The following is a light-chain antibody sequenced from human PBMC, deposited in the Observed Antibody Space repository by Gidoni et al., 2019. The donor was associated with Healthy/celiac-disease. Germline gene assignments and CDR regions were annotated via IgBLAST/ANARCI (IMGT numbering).Light chain of an antibody. CDR2: AAS. Sequence: DIQLTQSPSFLSASVGDRVTITCRASQGISSYFAWYQQKPGKAPKLLIYAASTLQSGVPSRFSGSGSGTEFTLTISSLQPEDFATYYCQQLNSYPPAITFGQGTRLEIK. CDR3: QQLNSYPPAIT. V-gene: IGKV1-9*01. CDR1: QGISSY. J-gene: IGKJ5*01.